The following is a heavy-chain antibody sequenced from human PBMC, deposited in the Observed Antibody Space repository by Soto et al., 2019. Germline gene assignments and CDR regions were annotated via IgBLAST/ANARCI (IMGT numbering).Heavy chain of an antibody. CDR2: MYYSGST. J-gene: IGHJ4*02. CDR3: ARGYRQSGYSSSWVFDY. Sequence: QVQLRESGPGLVKPSQTLSLTCTVSGCSINSGGYYWNWLRQHPGKGLEGIGYMYYSGSTYYNPFLRSRVIISADTSENHFSLKLSSVTAADTAVYFCARGYRQSGYSSSWVFDYWGQGTLVNVSS. V-gene: IGHV4-31*03. CDR1: GCSINSGGYY. D-gene: IGHD6-13*01.